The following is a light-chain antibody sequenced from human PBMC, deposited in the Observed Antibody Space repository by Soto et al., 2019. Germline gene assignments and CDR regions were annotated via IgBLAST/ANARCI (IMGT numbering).Light chain of an antibody. CDR2: GAS. V-gene: IGKV3-20*01. Sequence: EIVLTQSPGTLSLSPGERATLSCRASQSVSSSCLAWYQQKAGQPPRPLIYGASSRATGSPDRFSGSGAGTDFTLTIRRLEPEDFAVYYSQQYGRTCGQGTKVEIK. CDR1: QSVSSSC. CDR3: QQYGRT. J-gene: IGKJ1*01.